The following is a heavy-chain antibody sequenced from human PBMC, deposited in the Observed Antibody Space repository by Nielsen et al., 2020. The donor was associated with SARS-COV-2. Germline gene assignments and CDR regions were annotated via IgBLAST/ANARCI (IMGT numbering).Heavy chain of an antibody. CDR1: EFTFNSYG. J-gene: IGHJ6*03. CDR3: AKDASSSWDDFYYMDV. V-gene: IGHV3-30*18. CDR2: ISYDGNNK. Sequence: GESLKISCAASEFTFNSYGMHWVRQAPGKGLEWVAVISYDGNNKYYADSVKGRFTISRDNSKNTLYLQMNSLRAEDTAVYYCAKDASSSWDDFYYMDVWGKGTTATVSS. D-gene: IGHD6-13*01.